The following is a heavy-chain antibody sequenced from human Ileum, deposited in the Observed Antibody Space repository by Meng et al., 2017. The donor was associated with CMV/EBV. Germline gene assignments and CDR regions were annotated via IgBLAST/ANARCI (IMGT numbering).Heavy chain of an antibody. CDR3: ARGREGYSSSSFDYYYGMDV. Sequence: GESLKISCAASGFTFSDYYMSLIRQAPGKGLELVSYISSSGSTIYYADSVKGRFTISRDNAKNSLYLQMNSLRAEDTAVYYCARGREGYSSSSFDYYYGMDVWGQGTTVTVSS. J-gene: IGHJ6*02. CDR2: ISSSGSTI. CDR1: GFTFSDYY. V-gene: IGHV3-11*01. D-gene: IGHD6-6*01.